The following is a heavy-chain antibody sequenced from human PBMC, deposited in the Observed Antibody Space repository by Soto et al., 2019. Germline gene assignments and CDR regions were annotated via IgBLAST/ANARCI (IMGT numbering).Heavy chain of an antibody. CDR2: ISYDGSNK. D-gene: IGHD3-22*01. J-gene: IGHJ4*02. CDR3: AREGMVSGYYFDY. CDR1: GFTFSSYA. V-gene: IGHV3-30-3*01. Sequence: GGSLRLSYAASGFTFSSYAMRWVRQAPGKGLEWVAVISYDGSNKYYADSVKGRFTISRDNSKNTLYLQMNSLRAEDTAVYCCAREGMVSGYYFDYWGQGTLVTVSS.